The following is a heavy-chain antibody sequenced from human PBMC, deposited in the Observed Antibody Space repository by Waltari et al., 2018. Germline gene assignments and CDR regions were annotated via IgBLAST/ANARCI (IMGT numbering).Heavy chain of an antibody. CDR2: IYYSGGI. CDR1: GYSISSGSW. CDR3: ANNEWGLPVS. V-gene: IGHV4-38-2*02. D-gene: IGHD1-26*01. Sequence: QVQLQESGPGLVQPSEDLSLTCTVSGYSISSGSWWGGIRQPPGKGLEWIASIYYSGGIQYNPSRGSRATISTDTSKNQFSLRLTSVTAADTAVYYCANNEWGLPVSWGQGTVVTVSS. J-gene: IGHJ5*02.